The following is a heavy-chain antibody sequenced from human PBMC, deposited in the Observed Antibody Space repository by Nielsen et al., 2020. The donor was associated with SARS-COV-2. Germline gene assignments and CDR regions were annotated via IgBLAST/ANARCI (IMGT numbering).Heavy chain of an antibody. CDR1: GGTFSSHA. D-gene: IGHD1-7*01. V-gene: IGHV1-69*06. Sequence: SVKVSCKTSGGTFSSHALSWVRQAPGQGLEWMGGIIPIYDTSHYARKFQGRLTITADRSTDTAYMELSSLRYEDTAMYFCARDQRYNWNYDYFYYYFMDVWGEGTTVTVSS. CDR2: IIPIYDTS. CDR3: ARDQRYNWNYDYFYYYFMDV. J-gene: IGHJ6*03.